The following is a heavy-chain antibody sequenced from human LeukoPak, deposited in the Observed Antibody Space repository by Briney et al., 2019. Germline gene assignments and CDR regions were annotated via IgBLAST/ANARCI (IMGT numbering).Heavy chain of an antibody. Sequence: GGSLRLSCAASGFTFSSYAMSWVRQAPGKGLEWVSAISGSGGSTYYADPVKGRFTISRDNTKNTLYLQMISLRAEDTAVYYCAKSGGMVRGVIRAFDIWGQGTMVTVSS. J-gene: IGHJ3*02. CDR2: ISGSGGST. V-gene: IGHV3-23*01. D-gene: IGHD3-10*01. CDR3: AKSGGMVRGVIRAFDI. CDR1: GFTFSSYA.